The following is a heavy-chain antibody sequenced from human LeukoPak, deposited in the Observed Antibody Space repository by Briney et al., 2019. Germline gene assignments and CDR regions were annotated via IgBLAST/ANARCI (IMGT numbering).Heavy chain of an antibody. CDR2: ISAYNGNT. CDR3: ARVEDYYDSSGYYYGY. D-gene: IGHD3-22*01. CDR1: GYTFTSYG. V-gene: IGHV1-18*01. J-gene: IGHJ4*02. Sequence: PSVKVSFKASGYTFTSYGISWVRQAPGQGLEWMGWISAYNGNTNYAQKLQGRVTMTRDTSTSTIYMELSSLRSEDTAVYYCARVEDYYDSSGYYYGYWGQGTLVTVSS.